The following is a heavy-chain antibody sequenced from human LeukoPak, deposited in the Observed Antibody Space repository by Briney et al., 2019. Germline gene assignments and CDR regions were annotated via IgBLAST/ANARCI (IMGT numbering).Heavy chain of an antibody. Sequence: GGALRLSCAASGFTFSSYWMSWVRRAPGKGLEWVANIKQHGSEKNYVDSVRGRFTISRDNAKNSLYLQMNSLRVEDTAVYYCARDGYNEGGWFDPWGQVTLVTVSS. D-gene: IGHD5-24*01. CDR1: GFTFSSYW. J-gene: IGHJ5*02. V-gene: IGHV3-7*01. CDR3: ARDGYNEGGWFDP. CDR2: IKQHGSEK.